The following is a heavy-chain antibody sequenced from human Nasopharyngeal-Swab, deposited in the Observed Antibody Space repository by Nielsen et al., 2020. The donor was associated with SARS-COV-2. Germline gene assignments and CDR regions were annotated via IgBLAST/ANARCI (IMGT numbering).Heavy chain of an antibody. J-gene: IGHJ3*02. CDR2: IYYAGST. Sequence: GSLRLSCTVSGGYISFSYWSWIRQPPGKGLEWIGYIYYAGSTSYNPSLKSRVSISADTSENQFSLTLSSVTAVDTAVYYCATSINYNQDAFDIWGVGTMVTVSS. V-gene: IGHV4-59*01. CDR3: ATSINYNQDAFDI. CDR1: GGYISFSY. D-gene: IGHD5-24*01.